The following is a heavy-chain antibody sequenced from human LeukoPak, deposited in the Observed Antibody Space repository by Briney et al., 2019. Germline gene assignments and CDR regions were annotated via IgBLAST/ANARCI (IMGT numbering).Heavy chain of an antibody. J-gene: IGHJ4*02. CDR1: GGSISSYY. V-gene: IGHV4-4*07. CDR2: VYTSGST. Sequence: SGTLSLTCTVSGGSISSYYWSWIRQPAGKGLEWIGRVYTSGSTDYCPSLKSRVSTSVDTSKNQFSLKLTSVTAADTAVYFCARSPSSSTEGSFDYWGQGTLVIVSS. CDR3: ARSPSSSTEGSFDY. D-gene: IGHD2/OR15-2a*01.